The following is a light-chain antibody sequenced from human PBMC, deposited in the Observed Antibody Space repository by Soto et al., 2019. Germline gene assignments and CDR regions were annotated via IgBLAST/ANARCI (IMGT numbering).Light chain of an antibody. J-gene: IGKJ3*01. CDR1: HSISSW. V-gene: IGKV1-12*01. CDR3: QQASGLPFN. Sequence: DIQMTQSPSSVSASVGDRVTITCRASHSISSWLAWYQQKPGKAPNLLIYAASSLQSGVPSRFSGSGSGTDFTLTLTGLQPEDFATYFCQQASGLPFNFGPGTKVDIK. CDR2: AAS.